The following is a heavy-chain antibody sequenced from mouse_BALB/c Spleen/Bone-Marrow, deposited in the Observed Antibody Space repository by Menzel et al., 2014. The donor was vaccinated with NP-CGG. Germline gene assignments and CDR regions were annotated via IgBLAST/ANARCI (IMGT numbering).Heavy chain of an antibody. V-gene: IGHV4-1*02. CDR3: AKNYYYGYVAY. D-gene: IGHD1-2*01. CDR2: INPASSTI. Sequence: EVKVVESGGGLVQPGGSLKLSCAASGFDFSRDWMTWVRQAPGKGLEWIGEINPASSTINYTPSLKDKFIISRDNAKNTLYLQMSKVRSEDTALYYCAKNYYYGYVAYWGQGTLVTVFA. J-gene: IGHJ3*01. CDR1: GFDFSRDW.